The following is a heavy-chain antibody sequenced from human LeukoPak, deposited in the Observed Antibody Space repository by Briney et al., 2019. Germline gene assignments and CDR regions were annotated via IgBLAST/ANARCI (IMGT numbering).Heavy chain of an antibody. CDR3: AKDGMATINY. D-gene: IGHD5-24*01. V-gene: IGHV3-7*01. Sequence: PGRSLRLSCAASGFIFSSYWMSWVRHAPGKGLEWVANIKQDGREKFYVDSVKGRFTISRDNAKNSLYLQMNSLRAEDTAVYYCAKDGMATINYWGQGTLVTVSS. J-gene: IGHJ4*02. CDR1: GFIFSSYW. CDR2: IKQDGREK.